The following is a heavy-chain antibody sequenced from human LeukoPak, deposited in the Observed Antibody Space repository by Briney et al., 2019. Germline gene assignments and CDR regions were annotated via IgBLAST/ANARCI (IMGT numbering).Heavy chain of an antibody. J-gene: IGHJ3*02. D-gene: IGHD6-13*01. CDR2: IIPIFGTA. CDR1: EGTFSSYA. CDR3: ARDRAAGIAAAGGAFDI. Sequence: SVKVSCKASEGTFSSYAISWVRQAPGQGLEWMGGIIPIFGTANYAQKFQGRVTITADESTSTAYMELSSLRSEDTAVYYCARDRAAGIAAAGGAFDIWGQGTMVTVSS. V-gene: IGHV1-69*13.